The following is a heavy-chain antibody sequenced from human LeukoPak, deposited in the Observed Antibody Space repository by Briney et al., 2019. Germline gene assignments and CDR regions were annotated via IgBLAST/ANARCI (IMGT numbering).Heavy chain of an antibody. Sequence: GGSLRLSCAASGFTFSSYGMHWVRQAPGKGLEWVAVIWYDGSNKYYADSVKGRFTISRDNSKNTLYLQMNSLRAEDTAVYYCARDSNRSGSYYKSLGYWGQGTLVTVSS. J-gene: IGHJ4*02. V-gene: IGHV3-33*01. D-gene: IGHD3-10*01. CDR2: IWYDGSNK. CDR1: GFTFSSYG. CDR3: ARDSNRSGSYYKSLGY.